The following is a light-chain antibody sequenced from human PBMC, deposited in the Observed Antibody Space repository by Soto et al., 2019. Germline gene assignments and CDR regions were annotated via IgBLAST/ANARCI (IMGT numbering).Light chain of an antibody. CDR2: YAS. CDR1: QSVSSY. CDR3: QQYNTWHPIT. V-gene: IGKV3-11*01. Sequence: EILFTQSPATLSLSPGERATLSCRASQSVSSYLACYQQKPGQAPSLIIYYASNRATGIPARFSGSAAGTDFTLTISSLEPEDFAAYYCQQYNTWHPITFGQGTRLEIK. J-gene: IGKJ5*01.